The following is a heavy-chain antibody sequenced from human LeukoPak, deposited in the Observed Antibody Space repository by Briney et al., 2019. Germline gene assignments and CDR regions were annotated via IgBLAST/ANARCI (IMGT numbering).Heavy chain of an antibody. Sequence: GASVKVSCKASGYTFTTYGISWVRQAPGQGLEWVGWISTYSGKTNYAQKVPGRVAMTTDTSTSTAYMELRSLRSDDTAVYYCARLKGGYWGQGTLVTVSS. J-gene: IGHJ4*02. CDR1: GYTFTTYG. CDR3: ARLKGGY. CDR2: ISTYSGKT. V-gene: IGHV1-18*04.